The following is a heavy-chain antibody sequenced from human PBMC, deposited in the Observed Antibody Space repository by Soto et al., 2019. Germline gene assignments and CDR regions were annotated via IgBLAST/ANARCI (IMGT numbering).Heavy chain of an antibody. CDR2: IIPIFGTA. V-gene: IGHV1-69*06. Sequence: SVKVSCKASGGTFSSYAISWVRQAPGQGLEWMGGIIPIFGTANYAQKFQGRVTITADKSTSTAYMELSSLRSEDTAVYYCARRERVGGYDWSIFDYWGQGTLVTVPS. D-gene: IGHD5-12*01. CDR3: ARRERVGGYDWSIFDY. CDR1: GGTFSSYA. J-gene: IGHJ4*02.